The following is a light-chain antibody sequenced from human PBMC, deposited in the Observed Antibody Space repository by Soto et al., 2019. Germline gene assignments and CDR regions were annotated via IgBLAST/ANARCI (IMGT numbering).Light chain of an antibody. CDR1: QTISTW. V-gene: IGKV1-5*03. CDR2: KAS. CDR3: QQYNSYSEA. Sequence: IQMTQSPSTLSASVGDRVTFTCRASQTISTWLAWYQQKPGEAPKLLIYKASTLEVGVPSRFSGSGSGTDFTLTINTLQPADFATYYCQQYNSYSEAFGQGTKVELK. J-gene: IGKJ1*01.